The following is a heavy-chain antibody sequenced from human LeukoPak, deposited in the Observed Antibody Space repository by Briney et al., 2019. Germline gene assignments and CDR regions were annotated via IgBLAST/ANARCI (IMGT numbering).Heavy chain of an antibody. CDR2: INHSGST. CDR3: ARRLARPLQYFDWLPAAAYFAY. V-gene: IGHV4-34*01. CDR1: GGSFSGYY. J-gene: IGHJ4*02. Sequence: SETLSLTCAVYGGSFSGYYWSWIRQPPGKGLEWIGEINHSGSTNYNPSLKSRVTISVDTSKNQFSLKLSSVTAGARAVFYFARRLARPLQYFDWLPAAAYFAYWGKGTLSPSPQ. D-gene: IGHD3-9*01.